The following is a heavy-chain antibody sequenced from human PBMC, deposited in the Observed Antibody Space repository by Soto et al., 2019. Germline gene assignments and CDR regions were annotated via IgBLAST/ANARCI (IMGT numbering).Heavy chain of an antibody. CDR2: IYWDDDK. V-gene: IGHV2-5*02. Sequence: QITLKESGPTLVKPTQTLTLTCTFSGFSLSTSGVGVGWIRQPPGKALEWLALIYWDDDKRYSPSLKSRLTIATDPSKTQVVLTMTNMDPVDTATYYCPHRGSGYPYWGQGTLVTVSS. CDR1: GFSLSTSGVG. J-gene: IGHJ4*02. CDR3: PHRGSGYPY. D-gene: IGHD3-22*01.